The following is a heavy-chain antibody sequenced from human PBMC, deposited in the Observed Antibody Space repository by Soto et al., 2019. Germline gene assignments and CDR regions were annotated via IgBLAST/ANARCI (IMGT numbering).Heavy chain of an antibody. D-gene: IGHD5-18*01. Sequence: QVQLVQSGAEVKKPGASVKVSCKTSGYTFTSYGFSWVRQAPGQGLEWMGWISAYNGNTNYAQKLQGRVTMTTDTPTSTAYMGLRSLRSDDTAVYYCAAPLSYSYGLDYWGQGTLVTVSS. CDR2: ISAYNGNT. J-gene: IGHJ4*02. CDR1: GYTFTSYG. V-gene: IGHV1-18*01. CDR3: AAPLSYSYGLDY.